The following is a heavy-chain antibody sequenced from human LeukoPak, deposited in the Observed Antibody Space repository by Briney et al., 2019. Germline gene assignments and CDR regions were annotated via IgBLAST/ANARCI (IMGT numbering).Heavy chain of an antibody. CDR2: ISTDGYTT. CDR3: VVGGSPGY. CDR1: GLAFSAYK. V-gene: IGHV3-74*01. Sequence: GGSLRLSCAASGLAFSAYKMHWVRQAPRKGLVWVSRISTDGYTTDYADFVQGRFTASRDNTKNTWSLEMNSLRAEDTAVYYCVVGGSPGYRGQGTLVTVSS. D-gene: IGHD2-15*01. J-gene: IGHJ4*02.